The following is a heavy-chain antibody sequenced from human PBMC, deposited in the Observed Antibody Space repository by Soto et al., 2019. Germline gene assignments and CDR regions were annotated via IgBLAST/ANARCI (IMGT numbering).Heavy chain of an antibody. CDR2: ISSGGRNT. V-gene: IGHV3-48*02. CDR1: GFMLSTYS. J-gene: IGHJ4*02. D-gene: IGHD6-13*01. CDR3: AKDRASSWEGPS. Sequence: EVQLVESGGDLVQPGGSLRLSCTASGFMLSTYSMNWVRQAPGRGLEWIAYISSGGRNTYYADSVKGRLTISRDNAENSLYLHVVSLRDEDTAVYYCAKDRASSWEGPSWGQGTLVTVSS.